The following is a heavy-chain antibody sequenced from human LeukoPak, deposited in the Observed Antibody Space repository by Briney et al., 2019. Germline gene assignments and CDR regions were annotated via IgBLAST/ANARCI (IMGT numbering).Heavy chain of an antibody. CDR1: GFTFSSYS. Sequence: PGGSLRLSCAASGFTFSSYSMNWVRQAPGKGLEWVSYISSSSSTIYYADSVKGRSTISRDNAKNSLYLQMNSLRAEDTAVYYCASCSSTSCYTDYFDYWGQGTLVTVSS. CDR2: ISSSSSTI. V-gene: IGHV3-48*04. D-gene: IGHD2-2*02. J-gene: IGHJ4*02. CDR3: ASCSSTSCYTDYFDY.